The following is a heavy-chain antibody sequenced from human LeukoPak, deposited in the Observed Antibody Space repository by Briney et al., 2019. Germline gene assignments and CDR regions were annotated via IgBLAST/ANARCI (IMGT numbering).Heavy chain of an antibody. Sequence: GGSLRLSCAASAFTFSSYGMHWVRQAPGKGLEWVAFIRYDGSNKYYADSVKGRFTISRDNSKNTLYLQMNSLRAEDTAVYYCAKDEYRQALYWGQGTLVTVSS. V-gene: IGHV3-30*02. CDR1: AFTFSSYG. CDR3: AKDEYRQALY. J-gene: IGHJ4*02. D-gene: IGHD2-2*02. CDR2: IRYDGSNK.